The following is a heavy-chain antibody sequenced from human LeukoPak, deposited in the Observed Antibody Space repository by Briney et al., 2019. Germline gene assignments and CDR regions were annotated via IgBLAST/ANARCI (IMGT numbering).Heavy chain of an antibody. D-gene: IGHD1-26*01. CDR2: IIPIFGTA. J-gene: IGHJ3*02. V-gene: IGHV1-69*13. Sequence: ASVKVSCKASGGTFSSYAISWVRQAPGQGLEWMGGIIPIFGTANYAQKFQGRVTITADESTSTAYMELSSLRSEDTAVYYCASREGFGAFDIWGQGTMVTVSS. CDR1: GGTFSSYA. CDR3: ASREGFGAFDI.